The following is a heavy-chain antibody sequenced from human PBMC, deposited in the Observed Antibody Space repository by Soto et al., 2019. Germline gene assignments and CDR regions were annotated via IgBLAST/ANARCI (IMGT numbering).Heavy chain of an antibody. D-gene: IGHD6-6*01. CDR3: ASADSRSWPGYYYYGRDV. V-gene: IGHV4-61*01. CDR2: IYYSGST. Sequence: QVQLQASGPGPVKPSETLSLTCTVSGGSVSSGSYYWSWIRQPPGKGLEWLGYIYYSGSTTYNPYRHNRPTISVDTSQTQSALELSSVTAADTAVYYCASADSRSWPGYYYYGRDVWGLGTTVTVSS. CDR1: GGSVSSGSYY. J-gene: IGHJ6*02.